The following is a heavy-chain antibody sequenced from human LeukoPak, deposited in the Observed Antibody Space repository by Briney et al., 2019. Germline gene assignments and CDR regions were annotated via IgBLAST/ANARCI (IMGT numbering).Heavy chain of an antibody. Sequence: GGSLRLSCAASGFTFSSYAMHWVRQAPGKGLEWVAVISYDGSNKYYADSVKGRFTISRDNSKNTLYLQMNSLRAEDTAVYYCARWLSAPTWSFDIWGQGTMVTVSS. J-gene: IGHJ3*02. CDR1: GFTFSSYA. D-gene: IGHD5-12*01. V-gene: IGHV3-30-3*01. CDR3: ARWLSAPTWSFDI. CDR2: ISYDGSNK.